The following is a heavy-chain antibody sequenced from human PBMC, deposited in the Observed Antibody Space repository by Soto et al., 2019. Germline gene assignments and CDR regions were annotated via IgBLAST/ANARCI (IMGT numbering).Heavy chain of an antibody. CDR1: GVAVSIYA. D-gene: IGHD3-22*01. Sequence: GGALRLSCAASGVAVSIYAMNWVRQAPGKGREWVSAMSVPVGSTYYADSVKGRFTISTDNSKITMYLKINRLSAEEKEVFYCAKAGSYYDSSGYSVLGAFDFWRQ. CDR3: AKAGSYYDSSGYSVLGAFDF. V-gene: IGHV3-23*01. CDR2: MSVPVGST. J-gene: IGHJ3*01.